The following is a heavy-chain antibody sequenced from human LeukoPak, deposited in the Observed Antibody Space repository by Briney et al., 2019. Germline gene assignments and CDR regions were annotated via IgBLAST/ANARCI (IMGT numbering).Heavy chain of an antibody. J-gene: IGHJ4*02. CDR1: GFTFSSYE. CDR3: AREVAAAGSPFDY. D-gene: IGHD6-13*01. CDR2: ISSSGSTI. Sequence: GGSLRLSCAASGFTFSSYEMNWVRQAPGKGLEGVSYISSSGSTIYYADSVKGRFTISRDNAKNSLYLQMNSLRAEDTAVYYCAREVAAAGSPFDYWGQGTLVTVSS. V-gene: IGHV3-48*03.